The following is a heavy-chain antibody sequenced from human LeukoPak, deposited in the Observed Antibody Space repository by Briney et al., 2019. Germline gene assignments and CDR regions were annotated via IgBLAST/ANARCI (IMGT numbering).Heavy chain of an antibody. V-gene: IGHV4-59*01. CDR3: ARVVRGVVTSNWFDP. CDR2: VASSGTS. Sequence: SETLSLTCTVSGDSLNTYYWTWIRQTPGKDLEWIGFVASSGTSNYNPSLKSRVSISIDTSKNQFSLALTSVTPADTAAYYCARVVRGVVTSNWFDPWGQGTLVSVSS. J-gene: IGHJ5*02. D-gene: IGHD2-21*02. CDR1: GDSLNTYY.